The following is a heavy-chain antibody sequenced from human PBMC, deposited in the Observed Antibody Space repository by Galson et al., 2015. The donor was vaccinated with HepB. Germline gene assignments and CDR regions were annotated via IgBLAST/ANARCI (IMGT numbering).Heavy chain of an antibody. J-gene: IGHJ4*02. Sequence: SVKVSCKASGGTFSRYAISWVRQAPGQGLEWMGGIIPIFGIANYAQKFQGRVTITADKSTSTAYMELSSLRSEDTAVYYCARSPLNYCSSTSCALWRFFDYWGQGTLVTVSS. CDR3: ARSPLNYCSSTSCALWRFFDY. CDR2: IIPIFGIA. V-gene: IGHV1-69*10. D-gene: IGHD2-2*01. CDR1: GGTFSRYA.